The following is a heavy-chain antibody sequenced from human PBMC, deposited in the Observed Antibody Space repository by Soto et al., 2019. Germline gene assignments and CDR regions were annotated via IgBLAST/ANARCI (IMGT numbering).Heavy chain of an antibody. Sequence: GGSLRLSCAASGFTFDDYAMHWVRQAPGKGLEWVSGISWNSGSIGYADSVKGRFTISRDNAKNSLYLQMNSLRAEDTALYYCAKVTEQWLGRGDFDYWGQGTLVTVPQ. J-gene: IGHJ4*02. D-gene: IGHD6-19*01. CDR2: ISWNSGSI. V-gene: IGHV3-9*01. CDR3: AKVTEQWLGRGDFDY. CDR1: GFTFDDYA.